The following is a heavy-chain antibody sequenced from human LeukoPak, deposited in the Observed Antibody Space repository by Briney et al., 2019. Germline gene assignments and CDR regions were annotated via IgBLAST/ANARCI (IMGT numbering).Heavy chain of an antibody. CDR3: ARGRWYYYMDV. CDR1: EFTFSSYN. J-gene: IGHJ6*03. V-gene: IGHV3-48*01. Sequence: GGSLRLSCAASEFTFSSYNMNWVRQAPGKGLEWVSYISTTGTSIYYADSVKGRFTISRDNAKNSLFLQMNSLRAEDTAVYYCARGRWYYYMDVWGKGTTVTVSS. D-gene: IGHD5-24*01. CDR2: ISTTGTSI.